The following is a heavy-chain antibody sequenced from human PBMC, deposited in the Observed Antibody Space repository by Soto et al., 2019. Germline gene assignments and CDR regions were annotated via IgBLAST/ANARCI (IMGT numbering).Heavy chain of an antibody. D-gene: IGHD1-26*01. J-gene: IGHJ4*02. CDR2: ISYDGSNK. CDR3: AKDIGSYSGSYTYYFGY. V-gene: IGHV3-30*18. Sequence: QVHLVESGGGVVQPGRSLRLSCAASGFTFSTYAMHWVRQAPGKGLEWVAVISYDGSNKYYPDFVKGRFTISRDNSYNPLYLQINSLKAEDTALYYCAKDIGSYSGSYTYYFGYWGQGTLVTVFS. CDR1: GFTFSTYA.